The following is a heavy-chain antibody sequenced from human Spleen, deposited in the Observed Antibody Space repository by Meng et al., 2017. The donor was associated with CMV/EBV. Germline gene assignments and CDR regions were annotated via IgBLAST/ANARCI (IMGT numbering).Heavy chain of an antibody. CDR1: GFSFGSYW. V-gene: IGHV3-7*01. J-gene: IGHJ4*02. D-gene: IGHD6-6*01. CDR3: ARDPEFSSFDY. Sequence: GGSLRLSCAASGFSFGSYWMTWVRQVSGKGLEFVANIKEDGSSTNYLDSVKGRFTISRDNAKASLYPQMNSLRPEDTAVYYCARDPEFSSFDYWGQGTLVTVSS. CDR2: IKEDGSST.